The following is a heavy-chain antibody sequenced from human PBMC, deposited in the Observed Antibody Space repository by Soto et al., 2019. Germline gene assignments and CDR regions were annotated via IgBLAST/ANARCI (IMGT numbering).Heavy chain of an antibody. J-gene: IGHJ6*02. Sequence: QVQLQESGPGLVKPSQTLSLTCTVSGGSISSGGYYWSWIRQHPGTGLEWIGYIYYSGSTYYNPSLKSQVTISVDTSTNQFSLKMSSVTAADTAVYYCARDLRFRGVYGIDVWGQGTTVTVSS. CDR3: ARDLRFRGVYGIDV. V-gene: IGHV4-31*01. CDR1: GGSISSGGYY. D-gene: IGHD3-10*01. CDR2: IYYSGST.